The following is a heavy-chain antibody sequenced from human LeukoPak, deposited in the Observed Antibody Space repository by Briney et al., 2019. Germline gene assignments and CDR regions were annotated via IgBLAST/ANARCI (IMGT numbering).Heavy chain of an antibody. D-gene: IGHD5-12*01. Sequence: ASVKVSCKASGYTFTAAYNIHRLGQAPGQGPEFMGWINPSSGDTRYAQKFQGRVTVTRDTVISTAYMELSSLTSDDTAVYYCARDPRGTYDYWGQGTLVTVSS. CDR3: ARDPRGTYDY. CDR2: INPSSGDT. V-gene: IGHV1-2*02. J-gene: IGHJ4*02. CDR1: GYTFTAAYN.